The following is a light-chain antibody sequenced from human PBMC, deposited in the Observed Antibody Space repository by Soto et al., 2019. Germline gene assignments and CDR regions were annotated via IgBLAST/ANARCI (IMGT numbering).Light chain of an antibody. V-gene: IGKV1-39*01. Sequence: DIQMTQSPSSLSASVGDRVTITCRASQSISSYLNWYQQKPGKAPKLLIYAASSLQSGVPSRFSGSGSGTDFTLTISSLQPEGVATYYCQQSYSTPPYTFGQGTKLEIK. CDR2: AAS. CDR1: QSISSY. CDR3: QQSYSTPPYT. J-gene: IGKJ2*01.